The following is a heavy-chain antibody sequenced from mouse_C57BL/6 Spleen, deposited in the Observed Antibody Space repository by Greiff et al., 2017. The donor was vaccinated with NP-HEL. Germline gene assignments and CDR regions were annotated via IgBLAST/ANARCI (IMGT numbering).Heavy chain of an antibody. D-gene: IGHD2-3*01. V-gene: IGHV1-59*01. J-gene: IGHJ2*01. CDR2: IDPSDSYT. Sequence: VQLQQPGAELVRPGTSVKLSCKASGYTFTSYWMHWVKQRPGQGLEWFGVIDPSDSYTNYNQKFKGKATLTVDTSSSTAYMQLSSLTSEDSAVYYCARLRIYDGSYYFDYWGQGTTLTVSS. CDR3: ARLRIYDGSYYFDY. CDR1: GYTFTSYW.